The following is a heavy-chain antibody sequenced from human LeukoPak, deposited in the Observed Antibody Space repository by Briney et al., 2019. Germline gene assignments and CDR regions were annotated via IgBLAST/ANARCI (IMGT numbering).Heavy chain of an antibody. CDR1: GFTFDDYG. J-gene: IGHJ4*02. CDR2: ISSSSSYI. Sequence: PGGSLRLSCAASGFTFDDYGMSWVRQAPGKGLEWVSSISSSSSYIYYADSVKGRFTISRDNAKNSLYLQMNSLRAEDTAVYYCARGPYYDSSGYYVDWGQGTLVTVSS. CDR3: ARGPYYDSSGYYVD. V-gene: IGHV3-21*01. D-gene: IGHD3-22*01.